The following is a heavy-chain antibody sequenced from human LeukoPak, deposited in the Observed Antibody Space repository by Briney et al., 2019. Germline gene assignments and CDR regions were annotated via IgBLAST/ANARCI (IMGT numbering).Heavy chain of an antibody. J-gene: IGHJ4*02. CDR2: IYYSGST. D-gene: IGHD1-1*01. V-gene: IGHV4-59*01. CDR1: GGSISGYY. CDR3: ARGRYTFGY. Sequence: PSETLSLTCTVSGGSISGYYWTWIRQPPGKGLEYIGYIYYSGSTNHNPSLKSRVTISVDTSKNQFSLKLSSVTAADTAVYYCARGRYTFGYWGQGTLVTVSS.